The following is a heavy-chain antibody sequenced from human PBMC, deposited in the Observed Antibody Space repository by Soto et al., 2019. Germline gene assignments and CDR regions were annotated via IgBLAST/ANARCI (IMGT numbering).Heavy chain of an antibody. Sequence: QVQLVQSGGEVKKSGASVKVSCKVSGYIFTSYGISWVRQAPGQGLEWMGWISAYNGNTKYAEKHQGRATMTTDTSTNTAYMELRSLRYDDTAVYYCARDAGYSYGWGYYGMDVWGQWTTVTVSS. V-gene: IGHV1-18*01. CDR3: ARDAGYSYGWGYYGMDV. J-gene: IGHJ6*02. CDR2: ISAYNGNT. CDR1: GYIFTSYG. D-gene: IGHD5-18*01.